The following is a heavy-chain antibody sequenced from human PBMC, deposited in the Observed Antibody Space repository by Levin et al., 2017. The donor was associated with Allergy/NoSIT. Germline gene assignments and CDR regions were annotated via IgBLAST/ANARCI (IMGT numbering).Heavy chain of an antibody. CDR2: IYPGDSDT. J-gene: IGHJ2*01. CDR1: GYSFSSYW. V-gene: IGHV5-51*01. Sequence: GASVKVSCKVSGYSFSSYWIAWVRQLPGKGLEWMGTIYPGDSDTRYSPSFQGQVTISADKSLRTAYLQWNSLKASDSAIYYCARRGDRVNWHFDLWGRGTLVTVSS. CDR3: ARRGDRVNWHFDL. D-gene: IGHD3-16*01.